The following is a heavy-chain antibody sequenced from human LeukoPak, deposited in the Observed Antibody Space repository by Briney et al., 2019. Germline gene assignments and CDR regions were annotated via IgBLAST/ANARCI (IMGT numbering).Heavy chain of an antibody. D-gene: IGHD3-22*01. V-gene: IGHV3-33*01. CDR2: IWYDGSNK. Sequence: PGGSLRLSCAASGFTFSSYGMHWVRQAPGKGLEWVAVIWYDGSNKYYADSVKGRFTISRDNSKNTLYLQMNSLRAEDTAVYYCARGSVSEYYYYYGMDVWGQGTTVTVSS. J-gene: IGHJ6*02. CDR3: ARGSVSEYYYYYGMDV. CDR1: GFTFSSYG.